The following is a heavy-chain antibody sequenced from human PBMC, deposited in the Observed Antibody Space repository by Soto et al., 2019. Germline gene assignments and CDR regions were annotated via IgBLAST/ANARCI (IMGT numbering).Heavy chain of an antibody. CDR1: GGSISSGGYS. Sequence: SETLSLTCAVSGGSISSGGYSWSWIRQPPGKGLEWIGYIYHSGSTYYNPSLKSRVTISVDRSKNQFSLKLSSVTAADTAVYYCARDTWGYYYYGMDVWGQGTTVTVSS. V-gene: IGHV4-30-2*01. J-gene: IGHJ6*02. D-gene: IGHD1-26*01. CDR3: ARDTWGYYYYGMDV. CDR2: IYHSGST.